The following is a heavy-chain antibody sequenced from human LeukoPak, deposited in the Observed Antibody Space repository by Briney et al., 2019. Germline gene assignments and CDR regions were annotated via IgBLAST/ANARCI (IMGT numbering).Heavy chain of an antibody. Sequence: SVKVSCKASGGTFSSYAISWVRQAPGQGLEWMGRIIPILGIANYAQKFQGRVTITADKSTSTAYMELSSLRSEDTAVYYCALYVEVATPGDYWGQGTLVTVSS. CDR2: IIPILGIA. CDR3: ALYVEVATPGDY. V-gene: IGHV1-69*04. CDR1: GGTFSSYA. D-gene: IGHD5-24*01. J-gene: IGHJ4*02.